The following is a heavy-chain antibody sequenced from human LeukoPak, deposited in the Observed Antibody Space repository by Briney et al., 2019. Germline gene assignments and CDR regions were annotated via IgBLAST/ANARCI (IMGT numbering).Heavy chain of an antibody. J-gene: IGHJ4*02. Sequence: SVKVSCKASGGTFSSYAISWVRQAPGQGLEWMGGIIPIFGTANYAQKFQGRVTITTDESTSTAYMELSSLRSEDTAVYYCAKGQRDSSSWYPNFDYWGQGTLVTVSS. V-gene: IGHV1-69*05. CDR3: AKGQRDSSSWYPNFDY. D-gene: IGHD6-13*01. CDR1: GGTFSSYA. CDR2: IIPIFGTA.